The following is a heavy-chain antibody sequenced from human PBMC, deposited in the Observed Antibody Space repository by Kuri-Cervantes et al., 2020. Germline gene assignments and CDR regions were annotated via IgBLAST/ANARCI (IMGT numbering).Heavy chain of an antibody. V-gene: IGHV3-30*02. D-gene: IGHD1-7*01. J-gene: IGHJ5*02. CDR3: ARDGGTGTTWSWFDP. Sequence: GGSLRLSCVASGFTFDTHGMHWVRQAPGKGLEWVAFIHYDGINKYYVDSVKGRFTISRDNAKNSLYLQMNSLRAEDTAVYYCARDGGTGTTWSWFDPWGQGTLVTVSS. CDR2: IHYDGINK. CDR1: GFTFDTHG.